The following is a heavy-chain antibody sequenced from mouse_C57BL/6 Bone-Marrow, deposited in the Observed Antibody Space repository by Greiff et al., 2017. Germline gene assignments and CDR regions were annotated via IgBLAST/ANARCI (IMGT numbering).Heavy chain of an antibody. J-gene: IGHJ2*01. CDR2: ISSGGSYT. D-gene: IGHD2-5*01. V-gene: IGHV5-6*01. CDR3: ARESKGDY. Sequence: EVQLQESGGDLVKPGGSLKLSCAASGFTFSSYGMSWVRQTPDKRLEWVATISSGGSYTYYPDSVKGRFTISRDNAKNTLYLQMSSLKSEDTAMYYCARESKGDYWGQGTTLTVSS. CDR1: GFTFSSYG.